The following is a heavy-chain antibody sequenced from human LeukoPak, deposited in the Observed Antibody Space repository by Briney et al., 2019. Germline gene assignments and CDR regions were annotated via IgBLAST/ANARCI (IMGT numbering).Heavy chain of an antibody. Sequence: PGGSLTLSCAASGFTFSSYTMNWVRQAPGKGLEWVSSISSSLSYIYYVDSAKGRFTISRDNAKNSLFLQMNSLRAEDTAVYYCARDIDGGYGGGRFDDWGQGTLVTVSS. D-gene: IGHD5-12*01. CDR3: ARDIDGGYGGGRFDD. CDR1: GFTFSSYT. V-gene: IGHV3-21*01. CDR2: ISSSLSYI. J-gene: IGHJ4*02.